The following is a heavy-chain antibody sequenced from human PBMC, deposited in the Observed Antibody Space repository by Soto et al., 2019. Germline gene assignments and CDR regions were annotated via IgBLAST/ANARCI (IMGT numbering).Heavy chain of an antibody. J-gene: IGHJ4*02. V-gene: IGHV4-59*13. Sequence: QLRESGPGLVKPSETLSLTCDVSGASITTYYWSWIRQAPGKGLEWIGNVYHTGSTDYNSSLRSRVTISVDTSKNQCSLNMNSVTAADTAVYYCARRLFGSGWTLDSWGQGALVTVSS. CDR2: VYHTGST. D-gene: IGHD6-19*01. CDR1: GASITTYY. CDR3: ARRLFGSGWTLDS.